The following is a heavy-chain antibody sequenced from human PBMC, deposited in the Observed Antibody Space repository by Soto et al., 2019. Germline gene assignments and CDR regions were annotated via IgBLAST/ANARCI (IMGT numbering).Heavy chain of an antibody. V-gene: IGHV1-69*04. CDR2: IIPILGIA. CDR3: ATTSNSRYYYYCMDV. Sequence: SVKVSCKASGYTFTSYGISWVRQAPGQGLEWMGRIIPILGIANYAQKFQGRVTITADKSTSTAYMELSSLRSEDTAVYYCATTSNSRYYYYCMDVWGQGTTVTVSS. CDR1: GYTFTSYG. J-gene: IGHJ6*02. D-gene: IGHD1-1*01.